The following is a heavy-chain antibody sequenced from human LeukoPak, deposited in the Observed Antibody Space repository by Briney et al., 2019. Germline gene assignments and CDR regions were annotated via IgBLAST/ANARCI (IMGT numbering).Heavy chain of an antibody. J-gene: IGHJ4*02. D-gene: IGHD3-10*01. CDR1: GYTFTSYG. Sequence: GASVKVSCKASGYTFTSYGISWVRQAPGQGLERMGWISAYNGNTNYAQKLQGRVTMTTDTSTSTAYMELRSLRSDDTAVYYCASENYYGSGSYSGLGYWGQGTLVTVSS. CDR2: ISAYNGNT. CDR3: ASENYYGSGSYSGLGY. V-gene: IGHV1-18*01.